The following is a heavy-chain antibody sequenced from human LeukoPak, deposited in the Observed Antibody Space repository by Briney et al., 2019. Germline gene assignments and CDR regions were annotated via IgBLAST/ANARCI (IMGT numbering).Heavy chain of an antibody. CDR1: GYTFSSYT. J-gene: IGHJ4*02. V-gene: IGHV1-3*01. D-gene: IGHD6-13*01. Sequence: GASVKVSCKASGYTFSSYTMNWVRQAPGQRPEWMGWINAGNGNTKYSQKFQGRVTITRDTSASTAYMELSSLRSEDTAVYYCARVARSVQQLPLYWGQGTLVTVSS. CDR3: ARVARSVQQLPLY. CDR2: INAGNGNT.